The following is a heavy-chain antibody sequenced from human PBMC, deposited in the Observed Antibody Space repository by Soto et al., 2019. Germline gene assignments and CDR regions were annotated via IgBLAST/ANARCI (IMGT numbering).Heavy chain of an antibody. Sequence: GGSLRLSCVGSGFTFSSYWMGWVRQTPGKGLEWVATIKADGTEKYYVDSVKGRFTFSRDNAKTSVHLEMNSLRAEDTAVYYGVAAVRGYNDNGDLWGQGTTVTVSS. CDR2: IKADGTEK. V-gene: IGHV3-7*01. CDR1: GFTFSSYW. J-gene: IGHJ6*02. D-gene: IGHD5-12*01. CDR3: VAAVRGYNDNGDL.